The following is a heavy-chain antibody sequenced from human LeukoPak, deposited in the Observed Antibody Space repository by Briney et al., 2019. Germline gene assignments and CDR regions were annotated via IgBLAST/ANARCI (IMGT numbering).Heavy chain of an antibody. CDR3: ARDGYTITWGEIDY. CDR2: VSGDGHST. J-gene: IGHJ4*02. V-gene: IGHV3-64*01. D-gene: IGHD6-13*01. CDR1: GFTFINYA. Sequence: PGGSLRLSCGASGFTFINYALHWVRQAPGKGLEWVSAVSGDGHSTYYANSVKDRFTISRDNSRNTLYLQMDSLRTDDMALYYCARDGYTITWGEIDYWGQGTLVTVSS.